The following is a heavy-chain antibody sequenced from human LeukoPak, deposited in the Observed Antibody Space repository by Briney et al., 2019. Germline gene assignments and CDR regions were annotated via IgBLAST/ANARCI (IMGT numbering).Heavy chain of an antibody. V-gene: IGHV4-59*12. Sequence: SETLSLTCTVSGGSISSYYWSWIRQPPGKGLEWIGYIYYSGSTNYNPSLKSRVTMSVDTSKNQFSLKLSSVTAADTAVYYCARAMTTVTTNGVYYYYYMDVWGKGTTVTVSS. CDR1: GGSISSYY. CDR2: IYYSGST. J-gene: IGHJ6*03. CDR3: ARAMTTVTTNGVYYYYYMDV. D-gene: IGHD4-11*01.